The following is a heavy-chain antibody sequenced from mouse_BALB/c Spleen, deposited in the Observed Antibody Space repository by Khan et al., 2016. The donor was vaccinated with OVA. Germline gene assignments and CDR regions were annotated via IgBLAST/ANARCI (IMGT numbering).Heavy chain of an antibody. CDR1: GYTFTNYV. Sequence: IQLVQSGPELVKPGASVKMSCKASGYTFTNYVLHWVKQKPGQGLEWIGYINPYNGGTKYNEKFKGKATLASDRSSITAYMELSSLTSEDSAVYYCARGNWQSYYFDYWDQGTTLTLSS. CDR3: ARGNWQSYYFDY. J-gene: IGHJ2*01. V-gene: IGHV1S136*01. D-gene: IGHD4-1*01. CDR2: INPYNGGT.